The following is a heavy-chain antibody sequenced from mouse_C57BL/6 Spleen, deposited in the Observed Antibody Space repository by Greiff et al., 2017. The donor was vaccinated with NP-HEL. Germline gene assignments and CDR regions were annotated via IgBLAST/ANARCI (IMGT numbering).Heavy chain of an antibody. V-gene: IGHV5-9*01. CDR3: ARPTRTGAMDY. D-gene: IGHD4-1*02. CDR1: GFTFSSYT. J-gene: IGHJ4*01. Sequence: EVKLMESGGGLVKPGGSLKLSCAASGFTFSSYTMSWVRQTPEKRLEWVATISGGGGNTYYPDSVKGRFTLSRDNAKNTLYLQMSRQRSEDTALYYCARPTRTGAMDYWGQGTSVTVSS. CDR2: ISGGGGNT.